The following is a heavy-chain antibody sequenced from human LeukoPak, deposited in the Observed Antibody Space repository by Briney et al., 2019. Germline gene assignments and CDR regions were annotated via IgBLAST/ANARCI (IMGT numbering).Heavy chain of an antibody. CDR3: ARVDNSDSGSYFDY. Sequence: GGSLRLSCAASGFTFSSYAMRWVRQAPGKGVEWVSSISSNGHRTYYADSVKGRFTISRDTSKNTLYLQMNSLRAEDTALYYCARVDNSDSGSYFDYWGQGTLVTVSS. CDR1: GFTFSSYA. CDR2: ISSNGHRT. J-gene: IGHJ4*02. D-gene: IGHD4-11*01. V-gene: IGHV3-23*01.